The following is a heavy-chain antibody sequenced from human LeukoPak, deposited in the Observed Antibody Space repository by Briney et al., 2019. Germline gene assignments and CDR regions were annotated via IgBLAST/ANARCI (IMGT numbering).Heavy chain of an antibody. CDR1: GFTFRSYS. Sequence: GGSLRLSCAASGFTFRSYSMNWVRQAPGKGLEWVPTISSSSTYIYYADSVKGRFTISRDNAENSVYLQMDSLRGDDTAVYYCARDLSLAAPGGFDYWGQGTLVTVSS. CDR3: ARDLSLAAPGGFDY. D-gene: IGHD6-6*01. J-gene: IGHJ4*02. V-gene: IGHV3-21*01. CDR2: ISSSSTYI.